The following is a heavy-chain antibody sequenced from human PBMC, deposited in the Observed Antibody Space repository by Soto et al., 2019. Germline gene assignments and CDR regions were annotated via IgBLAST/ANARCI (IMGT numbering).Heavy chain of an antibody. J-gene: IGHJ4*02. V-gene: IGHV1-46*03. CDR3: SRVDPGETSPFDH. Sequence: ASLKVSCKASGYIFTSYYIHWVRQAPGQGLEWMGWINPFDGSRMFAQSFQGRVTMTRDTSTSTVYMEVSSLRSEDTAVYYCSRVDPGETSPFDHWGLG. D-gene: IGHD3-10*01. CDR1: GYIFTSYY. CDR2: INPFDGSR.